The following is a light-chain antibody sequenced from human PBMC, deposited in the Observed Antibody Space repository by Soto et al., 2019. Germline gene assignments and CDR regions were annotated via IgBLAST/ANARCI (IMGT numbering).Light chain of an antibody. J-gene: IGKJ2*01. Sequence: EIVLTQSPGTLSLSPGERATLSCRASQSVSSSYLAWYQQKPGRAPRLLIYAASSRATGIPDRFSGSGSGTDFTLTISRLEPEDFAVYYCQQYGDSPPYTFGQGTQLEIK. CDR3: QQYGDSPPYT. CDR2: AAS. CDR1: QSVSSSY. V-gene: IGKV3-20*01.